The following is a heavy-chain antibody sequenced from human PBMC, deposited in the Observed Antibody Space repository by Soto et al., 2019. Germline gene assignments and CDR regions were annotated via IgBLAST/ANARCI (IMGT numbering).Heavy chain of an antibody. CDR3: ARSQSGGYDY. J-gene: IGHJ4*02. D-gene: IGHD3-10*01. V-gene: IGHV3-7*03. Sequence: GGSLRLSCAASGFTITSYWMNWVRQAPGKGLEWVANIKQDGIDKYYVDSVKGRFTLSRDTAKNSLYLQMNSLRAEDTAVYYCARSQSGGYDYWVQGTLVTV. CDR1: GFTITSYW. CDR2: IKQDGIDK.